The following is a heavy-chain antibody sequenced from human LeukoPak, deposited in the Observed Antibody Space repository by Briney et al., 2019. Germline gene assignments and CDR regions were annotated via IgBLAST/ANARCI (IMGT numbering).Heavy chain of an antibody. CDR1: GGSISSYY. V-gene: IGHV4-4*07. CDR3: ARDRSHIVVVVAATYYYYGMDV. J-gene: IGHJ6*02. CDR2: IYTSGST. D-gene: IGHD2-15*01. Sequence: SETLSLTCTVSGGSISSYYWSWIRQPAGKGLEWIGRIYTSGSTNYSPSLKSRVTMSVDTSKNQFSLKLSSVTAADTAVYYCARDRSHIVVVVAATYYYYGMDVWGQGTTVTVSS.